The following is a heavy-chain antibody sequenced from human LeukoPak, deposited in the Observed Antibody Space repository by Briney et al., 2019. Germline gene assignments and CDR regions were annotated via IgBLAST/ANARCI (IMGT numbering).Heavy chain of an antibody. CDR3: AKDSAAGRWYGY. CDR1: GFTFDDYA. CDR2: ISWNSGSI. J-gene: IGHJ4*02. V-gene: IGHV3-9*01. Sequence: AGGSLRLSCAASGFTFDDYAMHWVRQAPGKGLEWVSGISWNSGSIGYADSVKGRFTISRDNAKNSLYLQMNSLRAEDTALYYCAKDSAAGRWYGYWGQGTLVTVSS. D-gene: IGHD6-13*01.